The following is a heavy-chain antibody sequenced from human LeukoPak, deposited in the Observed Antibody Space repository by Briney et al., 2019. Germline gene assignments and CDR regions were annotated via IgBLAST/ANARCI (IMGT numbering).Heavy chain of an antibody. D-gene: IGHD4-11*01. Sequence: SETLSLTCIVSGDSISSYYWSWIRQPPGKGLEWIGYIYYSGSTNYNSSLKSRVTISVDTSKNQFSLKLSSVTAADTAVYYCARYSNYGDYYYYYMDVWGKGTTVTVSS. CDR2: IYYSGST. V-gene: IGHV4-59*01. J-gene: IGHJ6*03. CDR3: ARYSNYGDYYYYYMDV. CDR1: GDSISSYY.